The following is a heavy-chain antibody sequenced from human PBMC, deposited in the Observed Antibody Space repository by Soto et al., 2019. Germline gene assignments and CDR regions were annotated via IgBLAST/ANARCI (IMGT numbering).Heavy chain of an antibody. Sequence: GSLRLSCAASGFTFSSYAMTWVRQAPGKGLEWVSAITGSGASTYYADSVKGRFTISRDNSKNTLYLQMNSLRAEDTAVYYCAREGRLYYGMDVWGQGTTVTVSS. V-gene: IGHV3-23*01. J-gene: IGHJ6*02. CDR2: ITGSGAST. CDR1: GFTFSSYA. CDR3: AREGRLYYGMDV.